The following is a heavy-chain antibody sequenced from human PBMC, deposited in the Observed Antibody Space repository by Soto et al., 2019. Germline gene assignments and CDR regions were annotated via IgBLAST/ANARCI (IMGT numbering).Heavy chain of an antibody. CDR1: GFSLSTSGVG. J-gene: IGHJ5*02. D-gene: IGHD3-10*01. CDR2: IYWDDDK. V-gene: IGHV2-5*02. Sequence: QITLKESGPTLVKPTQTLTLTCTFSGFSLSTSGVGVGWIRQPPGKALAWLALIYWDDDKRYSPSLKSRLTITNDTSKNQVVLTMTNMDPVDTATYYCAHRTTTRTTYYYGSGSTNWFDPWGQGTLVTVSS. CDR3: AHRTTTRTTYYYGSGSTNWFDP.